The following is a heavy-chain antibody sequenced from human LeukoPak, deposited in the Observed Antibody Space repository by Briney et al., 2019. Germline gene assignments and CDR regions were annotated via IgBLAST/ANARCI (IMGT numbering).Heavy chain of an antibody. CDR2: ISWNTGTI. J-gene: IGHJ1*01. CDR3: ARDLGYYDSSGYYRGAEYFQH. CDR1: GFTFDDCA. Sequence: PGGSLRLSCAASGFTFDDCAMHWVRQVPGKGLEWVSGISWNTGTIVYADSVKGRFTISRDNAKNSLYLQMNSLRAEDTAVYYCARDLGYYDSSGYYRGAEYFQHWGQGTLVTVSS. V-gene: IGHV3-9*01. D-gene: IGHD3-22*01.